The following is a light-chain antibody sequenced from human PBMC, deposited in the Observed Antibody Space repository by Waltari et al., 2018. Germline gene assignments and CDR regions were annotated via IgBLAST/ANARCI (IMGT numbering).Light chain of an antibody. CDR3: QQYYSYLT. CDR2: AAS. J-gene: IGKJ2*01. CDR1: QGISSY. Sequence: VTITCRASQGISSYLAWYQQKPGKAPNLLIYAASTLQSGVPSRFSGSGSGTDFTLTISCLQSEDFATYYCQQYYSYLTFGQGTKLEIK. V-gene: IGKV1-8*01.